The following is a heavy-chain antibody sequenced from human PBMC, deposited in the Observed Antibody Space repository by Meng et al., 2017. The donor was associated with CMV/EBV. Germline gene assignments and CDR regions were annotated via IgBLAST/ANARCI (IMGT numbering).Heavy chain of an antibody. Sequence: QGQVRGPGPGLWKPSETLSLTCTVSGGSISSYYWSWIRQPAGKGLEWIGRIYTSGSTNYNPSLKSRVTMSVDTSKNQFSLKLGSVTAADTAVYYCARGGLYYYDSSGHFDYWGQGTLVTVSS. CDR1: GGSISSYY. V-gene: IGHV4-4*07. J-gene: IGHJ4*02. D-gene: IGHD3-22*01. CDR3: ARGGLYYYDSSGHFDY. CDR2: IYTSGST.